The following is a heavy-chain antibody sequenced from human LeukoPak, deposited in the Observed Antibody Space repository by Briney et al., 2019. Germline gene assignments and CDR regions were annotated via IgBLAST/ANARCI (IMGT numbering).Heavy chain of an antibody. D-gene: IGHD3-22*01. CDR2: MYYSGST. CDR1: GGSISSGAYY. CDR3: ARPYYYDSRIDP. V-gene: IGHV4-30-4*01. Sequence: SETLFLTCTVSGGSISSGAYYWSWIRQPPEKGLEWIAYMYYSGSTYYNPSLKSRVTMSADTSKNQHSLKLSSVTAADTAVYYCARPYYYDSRIDPWGQGILVTVSS. J-gene: IGHJ5*02.